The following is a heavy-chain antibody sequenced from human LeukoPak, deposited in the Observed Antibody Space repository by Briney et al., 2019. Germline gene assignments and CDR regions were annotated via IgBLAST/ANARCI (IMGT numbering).Heavy chain of an antibody. D-gene: IGHD6-19*01. CDR1: GFTFDDYA. Sequence: PGGSLRLSCAASGFTFDDYAMHWVRQAPGKGLEWVSGISWDSGSIGYADSVKGRFTISRDNAKNSLYLQMNSLRAEDMALYYCAKDISQWLNLYYFDYWGQGTLVTVSS. CDR2: ISWDSGSI. CDR3: AKDISQWLNLYYFDY. J-gene: IGHJ4*02. V-gene: IGHV3-9*03.